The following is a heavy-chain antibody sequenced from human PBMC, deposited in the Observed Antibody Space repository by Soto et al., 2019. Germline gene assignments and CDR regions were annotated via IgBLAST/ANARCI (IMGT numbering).Heavy chain of an antibody. V-gene: IGHV3-30-3*01. D-gene: IGHD3-3*01. CDR3: ARDPARFLEWFEGHFDY. CDR2: ISYDGSNK. Sequence: QPGGSLRLSXAASGFTFSSYAMHWVRQAPGKGLEWVAVISYDGSNKYYADSVKGRFTISRDNSKNTLYLQMNSLRAEDTAVYYCARDPARFLEWFEGHFDYWGQGTQVTVPS. CDR1: GFTFSSYA. J-gene: IGHJ4*02.